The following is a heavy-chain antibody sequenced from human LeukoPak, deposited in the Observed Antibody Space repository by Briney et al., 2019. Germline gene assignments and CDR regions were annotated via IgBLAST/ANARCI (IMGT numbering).Heavy chain of an antibody. Sequence: SETLSLTCTVSGGSISSGDYYWSWIRQPPGKGLEWIGYIYYSGSTYYNPSLKSRVTISVDTSRNQFSLKLSSVTAADTAVYYCARENIQLWSNFDYWGQGTLVTVSS. V-gene: IGHV4-30-4*01. CDR3: ARENIQLWSNFDY. CDR1: GGSISSGDYY. CDR2: IYYSGST. J-gene: IGHJ4*02. D-gene: IGHD5-18*01.